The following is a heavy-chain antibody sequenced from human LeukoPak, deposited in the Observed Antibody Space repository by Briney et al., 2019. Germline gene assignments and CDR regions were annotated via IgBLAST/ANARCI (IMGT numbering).Heavy chain of an antibody. CDR2: IKNNGDGGTT. Sequence: PGGSLRLSCAASGFTFSNAWMSWVRQAPGKGLEWVGRIKNNGDGGTTDYAAPVKGRFPVSRDESKDTLWLQMNRLKHEDTAISFCTTDPTLYSYGFRHSSEINSYHYMAVWGKGTTVTISS. J-gene: IGHJ6*03. CDR1: GFTFSNAW. CDR3: TTDPTLYSYGFRHSSEINSYHYMAV. D-gene: IGHD5-18*01. V-gene: IGHV3-15*01.